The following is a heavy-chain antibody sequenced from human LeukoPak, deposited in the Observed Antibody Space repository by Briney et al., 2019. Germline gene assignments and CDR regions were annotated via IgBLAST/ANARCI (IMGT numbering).Heavy chain of an antibody. V-gene: IGHV3-7*01. D-gene: IGHD5-24*01. CDR1: GFSFSDHW. CDR2: IKKDGSEQ. Sequence: QPGGSLRLSCVASGFSFSDHWMNWFRQAPGKGLEWVATIKKDGSEQYYVDSMKGRFTISRDNAKNSVYLQINSLRAEDTAVYYCARDLGWLQSDYWGQGTLVTVSS. J-gene: IGHJ4*02. CDR3: ARDLGWLQSDY.